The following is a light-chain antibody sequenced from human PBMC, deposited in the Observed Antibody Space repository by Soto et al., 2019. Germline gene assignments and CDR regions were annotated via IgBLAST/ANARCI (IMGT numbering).Light chain of an antibody. V-gene: IGKV3-11*01. J-gene: IGKJ5*01. CDR1: QSLSSY. CDR3: LQRSNWPIT. CDR2: DAS. Sequence: EIVLTQPPGTLSLSPGERATLSCRASQSLSSYLAWYQQKPGQAPRLLIYDASTRATGIPARFSGSGSGTDFTLTISSLEPEDFAVYYCLQRSNWPITFGQGTRLEIK.